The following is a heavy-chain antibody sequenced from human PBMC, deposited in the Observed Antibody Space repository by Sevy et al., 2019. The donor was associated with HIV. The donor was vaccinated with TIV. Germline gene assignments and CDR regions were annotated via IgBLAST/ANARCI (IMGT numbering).Heavy chain of an antibody. Sequence: GGSLRLSCAASGFTFSSYDMSWVRQAPGKGLEWVSVISGSGGSTNYADSVKGRFTISRDNSKNTLYLQMNSLRAEDTAVYYCAKDSSSYLDTFDIWGQGTMVTVSS. J-gene: IGHJ3*02. V-gene: IGHV3-23*01. CDR2: ISGSGGST. D-gene: IGHD6-13*01. CDR3: AKDSSSYLDTFDI. CDR1: GFTFSSYD.